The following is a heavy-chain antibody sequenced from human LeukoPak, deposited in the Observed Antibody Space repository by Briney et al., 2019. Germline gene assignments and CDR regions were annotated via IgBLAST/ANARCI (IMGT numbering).Heavy chain of an antibody. CDR3: ARIGRYYDSSGYDLDH. J-gene: IGHJ4*02. D-gene: IGHD3-22*01. CDR1: GYTFTSYD. V-gene: IGHV1-8*01. Sequence: ASVKVSCKASGYTFTSYDINWVRQATGQGLEWMGWMNSNSGNTGYAQKFQGRVTMTRNTSISTAYMELSRLRSDDTAVYYCARIGRYYDSSGYDLDHWGQGTLVTVSS. CDR2: MNSNSGNT.